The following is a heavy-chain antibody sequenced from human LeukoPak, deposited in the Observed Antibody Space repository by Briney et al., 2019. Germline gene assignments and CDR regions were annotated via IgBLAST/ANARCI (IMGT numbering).Heavy chain of an antibody. CDR3: ARHHKGIAAFDP. J-gene: IGHJ5*02. D-gene: IGHD2-15*01. CDR1: GGSISSGDYY. V-gene: IGHV4-30-4*08. Sequence: SETLSLTCTVSGGSISSGDYYWSWIRQPPGKGLEWIGYIYYSGSTYYNPSLKSRVTISVDTSKNQFSLKLSSVTAADTAVYYCARHHKGIAAFDPWGQGTLVTVSS. CDR2: IYYSGST.